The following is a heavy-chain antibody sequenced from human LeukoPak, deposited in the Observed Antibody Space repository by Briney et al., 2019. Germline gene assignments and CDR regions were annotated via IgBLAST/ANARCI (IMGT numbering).Heavy chain of an antibody. V-gene: IGHV3-30*03. Sequence: GGSLRLSCAASGFTFSAYGMHWVRQAPGKGLEWVTLISYDGSNKYYADSVKGRFTISRDNSKNALYLQMNSLRAEDTAIYYCARDRFDYWGQGTLVTVSS. J-gene: IGHJ4*02. CDR2: ISYDGSNK. CDR3: ARDRFDY. CDR1: GFTFSAYG.